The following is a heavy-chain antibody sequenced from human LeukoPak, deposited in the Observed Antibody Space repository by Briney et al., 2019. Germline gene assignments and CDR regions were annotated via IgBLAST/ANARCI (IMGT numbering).Heavy chain of an antibody. V-gene: IGHV5-10-1*01. CDR3: ARQKSPIIPTATVDY. J-gene: IGHJ4*02. CDR1: GYTFTSYW. Sequence: GESLKISCNASGYTFTSYWITWVRQMPGKGLEWMGRIDPSDSYTNYSPSFQGHVTILADKSINTAYLQWSSLRASDTALYFCARQKSPIIPTATVDYWGRGTLVTVSS. D-gene: IGHD2-2*01. CDR2: IDPSDSYT.